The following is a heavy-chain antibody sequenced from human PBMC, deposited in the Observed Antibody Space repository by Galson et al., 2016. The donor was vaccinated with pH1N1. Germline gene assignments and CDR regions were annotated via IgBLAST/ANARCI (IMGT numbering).Heavy chain of an antibody. J-gene: IGHJ6*03. V-gene: IGHV1-69*06. D-gene: IGHD3-10*01. CDR2: INPIFGTP. CDR1: GGTLSSNG. Sequence: SVKVSCKASGGTLSSNGISWVRQAPGQGLEWVGGINPIFGTPNYAQKFQGRVTISADKSTSTAYMELSSLIFDDTAVYYYARPGAGREVLRHYYYYMDVWGKGTTVTVSS. CDR3: ARPGAGREVLRHYYYYMDV.